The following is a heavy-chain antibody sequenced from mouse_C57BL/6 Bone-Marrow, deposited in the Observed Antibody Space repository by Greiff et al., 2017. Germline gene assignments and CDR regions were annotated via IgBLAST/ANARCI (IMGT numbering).Heavy chain of an antibody. J-gene: IGHJ2*01. CDR1: GYTFTGYW. CDR3: ARRRDFDY. V-gene: IGHV1-9*01. CDR2: ILPGSGST. Sequence: VMLVESGAELMKPGASVKLSCKATGYTFTGYWIEWVKQRPGHGLEWIGKILPGSGSTKYNEKFKGKATFTADTSSNTDYMQLNSLTTNDSAIYYCARRRDFDYGGQGTTLTVSS.